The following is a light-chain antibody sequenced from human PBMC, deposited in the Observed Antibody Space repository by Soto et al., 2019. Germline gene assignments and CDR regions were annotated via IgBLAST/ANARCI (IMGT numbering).Light chain of an antibody. V-gene: IGLV2-11*01. CDR1: SSDVGGYNY. Sequence: QSVLTQPRSVSGSPGQSVTISCPGTSSDVGGYNYVSWYQQHPGKAPKLMIYAVSKRPSGVPDRFSGSKSGNTASLTISGLQAEDEADYYCCSDAGSYTLVFGTGTKLTVL. J-gene: IGLJ1*01. CDR3: CSDAGSYTLV. CDR2: AVS.